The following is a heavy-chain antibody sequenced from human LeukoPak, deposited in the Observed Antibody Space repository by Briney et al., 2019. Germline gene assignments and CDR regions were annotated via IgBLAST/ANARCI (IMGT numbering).Heavy chain of an antibody. CDR2: IYTSGST. Sequence: NPSETLSLTCTVSGGSISSGDYYWSWIRQPPGKGLEWIGRIYTSGSTNYNPSLKSRVTMSVDTSKNQFSLKLSSVTAADTAVYYCARGHYYDSGGCDYWGQGTLVTVSS. CDR1: GGSISSGDYY. CDR3: ARGHYYDSGGCDY. V-gene: IGHV4-61*02. D-gene: IGHD3-22*01. J-gene: IGHJ4*02.